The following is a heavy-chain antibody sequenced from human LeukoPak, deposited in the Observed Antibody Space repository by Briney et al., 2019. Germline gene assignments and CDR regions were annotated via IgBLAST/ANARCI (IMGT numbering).Heavy chain of an antibody. D-gene: IGHD1-1*01. CDR3: ARRSWTDYNFDY. CDR2: FDPEDGET. Sequence: ALVKVSCKVSGYTLTELSMHWVRQAPGKGLEWMGGFDPEDGETIYAQKFQGRVTMTEDTSTDTAYMELSSLRSEDTAVYYCARRSWTDYNFDYWGQGTLVTVSS. V-gene: IGHV1-24*01. J-gene: IGHJ4*02. CDR1: GYTLTELS.